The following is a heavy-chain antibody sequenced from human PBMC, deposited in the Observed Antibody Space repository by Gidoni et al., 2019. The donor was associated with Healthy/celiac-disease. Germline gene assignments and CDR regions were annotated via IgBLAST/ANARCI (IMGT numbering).Heavy chain of an antibody. V-gene: IGHV4-34*01. CDR2: LNHSGST. Sequence: QVQLQQWGAGLLKPSETLSLTCAVYGGSFSGYYWRWIRQPPGKGLEWIGELNHSGSTHYNPSLKSRVTISVDTSKDQFSLKLSSVTAADTAVYYCARGRFRGYCSGGSCYRWFDPWGQGTLVTVSS. CDR3: ARGRFRGYCSGGSCYRWFDP. D-gene: IGHD2-15*01. J-gene: IGHJ5*02. CDR1: GGSFSGYY.